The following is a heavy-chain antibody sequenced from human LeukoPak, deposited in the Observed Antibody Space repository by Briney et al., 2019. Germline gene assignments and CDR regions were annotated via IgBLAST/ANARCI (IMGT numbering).Heavy chain of an antibody. CDR3: ARERYYDSSGYYIGYYYYGMDV. Sequence: SETLSLTCTVSGASVSSGSYYWSWIRQPPGKGLEWIGYIYYSGSTYYNPSLKSRVTISVDTSKNQFSLRLSSVTAADTAVYYCARERYYDSSGYYIGYYYYGMDVWGQGTTVTVSS. V-gene: IGHV4-61*01. CDR1: GASVSSGSYY. D-gene: IGHD3-22*01. J-gene: IGHJ6*02. CDR2: IYYSGST.